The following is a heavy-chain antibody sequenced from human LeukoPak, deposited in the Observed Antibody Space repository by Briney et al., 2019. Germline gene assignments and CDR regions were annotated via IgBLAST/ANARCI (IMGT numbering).Heavy chain of an antibody. CDR2: LSYDGSNK. D-gene: IGHD3-3*01. J-gene: IGHJ6*02. V-gene: IGHV3-30*18. Sequence: GGSLRLSCAASGFTFSIFGMPWVRQAPGKGLEWVALLSYDGSNKYYEDSVKGRFTISRDNSKNTLYLQMNRLRPEDTAVYYCAKDVSSNDFWSGYFVAPDRGIDVWGQGTTVTVSS. CDR1: GFTFSIFG. CDR3: AKDVSSNDFWSGYFVAPDRGIDV.